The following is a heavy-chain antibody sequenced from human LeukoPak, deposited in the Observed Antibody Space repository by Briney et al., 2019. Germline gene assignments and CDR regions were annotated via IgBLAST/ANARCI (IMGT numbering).Heavy chain of an antibody. CDR2: ISYDGSNK. CDR3: AKYSSGWYNYFDY. CDR1: GFTFSSYA. V-gene: IGHV3-30-3*02. D-gene: IGHD6-19*01. J-gene: IGHJ4*02. Sequence: GGSLRLSCAASGFTFSSYAMHWVRQAPGKGLEWVAVISYDGSNKYYADSVKGRFTISRDNSKNTLYLQMNSLRAEDTAVYYCAKYSSGWYNYFDYWGQGTLVTVSS.